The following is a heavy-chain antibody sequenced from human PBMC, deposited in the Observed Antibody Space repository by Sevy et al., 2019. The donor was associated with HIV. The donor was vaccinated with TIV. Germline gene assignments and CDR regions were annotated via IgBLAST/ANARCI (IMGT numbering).Heavy chain of an antibody. CDR1: GFTFSYYD. Sequence: GGSLRLSCAASGFTFSYYDLYWVRQAPGKGLEWVSSISSGSSYIYYADSVKGRFTISRDNAENSLFLQMNSLRAEDTAVYYCAQDGAYYGSDGMDVWGQGTTVTVSS. J-gene: IGHJ6*02. CDR2: ISSGSSYI. D-gene: IGHD3-10*01. CDR3: AQDGAYYGSDGMDV. V-gene: IGHV3-21*01.